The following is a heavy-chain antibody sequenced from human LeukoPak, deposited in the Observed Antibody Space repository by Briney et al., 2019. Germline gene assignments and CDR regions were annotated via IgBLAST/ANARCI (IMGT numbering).Heavy chain of an antibody. D-gene: IGHD4-17*01. CDR2: IIPIFGTA. V-gene: IGHV1-69*06. CDR1: GGTFSSYA. Sequence: SVKVSCKASGGTFSSYAISWVRQAPGQGLEWMGGIIPIFGTANYAQKFQGRVTITADKSTSTAYMELSSLRSEDTAVYYCAKVGRHTVTTSSYDWGQGTLVTVSS. J-gene: IGHJ4*02. CDR3: AKVGRHTVTTSSYD.